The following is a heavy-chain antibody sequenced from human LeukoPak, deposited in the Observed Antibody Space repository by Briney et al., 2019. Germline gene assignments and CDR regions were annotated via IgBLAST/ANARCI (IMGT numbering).Heavy chain of an antibody. CDR3: ARSYSSSDHYYYYGMDV. CDR1: GGSISSYY. D-gene: IGHD6-13*01. J-gene: IGHJ6*02. Sequence: PSETLSLTCTVSGGSISSYYWNWIRQPPGQGLEWIGYINYIRTTDYNPSLKSRVTISLDTSKNRFSLKLSSVTAADTAMHYCARSYSSSDHYYYYGMDVWGQGTTVTVSS. V-gene: IGHV4-59*08. CDR2: INYIRTT.